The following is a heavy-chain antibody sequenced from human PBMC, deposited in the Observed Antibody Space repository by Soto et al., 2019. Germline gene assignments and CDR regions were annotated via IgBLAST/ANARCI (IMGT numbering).Heavy chain of an antibody. Sequence: GGSLRLSCAASGFTFSGSAMHWVRQASGKGLEWVGRIRSKANSYATAYAASVKGRFTISRDDSKNTAYLQMNSLKTEDTAVYYCTRELSGWYSFHYYYYGMDVWGQGTTVTVYS. CDR2: IRSKANSYAT. CDR3: TRELSGWYSFHYYYYGMDV. CDR1: GFTFSGSA. V-gene: IGHV3-73*01. J-gene: IGHJ6*02. D-gene: IGHD6-19*01.